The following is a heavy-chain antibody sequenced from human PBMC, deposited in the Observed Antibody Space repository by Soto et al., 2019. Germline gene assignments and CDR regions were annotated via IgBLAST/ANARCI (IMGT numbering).Heavy chain of an antibody. J-gene: IGHJ6*02. CDR1: GFTFSSYW. CDR2: IKQDGSEK. V-gene: IGHV3-7*05. Sequence: GGSLRLSCAASGFTFSSYWMSWVRQAPGKGLEWVANIKQDGSEKYYVDSVKGRFTISRDNAKNSLYLQMNSLTAEDTAVYYCARGSDYDILTGYYLPYYGMDVWGQGTTVTVSS. D-gene: IGHD3-9*01. CDR3: ARGSDYDILTGYYLPYYGMDV.